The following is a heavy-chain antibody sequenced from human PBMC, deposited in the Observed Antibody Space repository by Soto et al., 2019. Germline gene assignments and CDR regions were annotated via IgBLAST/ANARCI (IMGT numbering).Heavy chain of an antibody. J-gene: IGHJ3*02. CDR1: GFTFSSYG. V-gene: IGHV3-30*18. CDR2: ISYDGSNK. Sequence: QVQLVESGGGVVQPGRSLRLSCAASGFTFSSYGMHWVRQAPGNGLEWVAVISYDGSNKYYADSVQGRFTISRDNSKNSLYLQMNSLRAEDTAVYYCANLVGDAFDIWGQGTMVTVSS. CDR3: ANLVGDAFDI. D-gene: IGHD1-26*01.